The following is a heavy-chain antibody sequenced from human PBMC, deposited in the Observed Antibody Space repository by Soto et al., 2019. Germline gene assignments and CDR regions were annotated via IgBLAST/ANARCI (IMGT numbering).Heavy chain of an antibody. D-gene: IGHD3-22*01. CDR2: ISGSGGST. CDR1: GFTFSSYA. J-gene: IGHJ4*02. CDR3: AKHLGYYSVRCFDY. V-gene: IGHV3-23*01. Sequence: EVQLLESGGGLVQPGGSLRLSCAASGFTFSSYAMSWVRQAPGKGLEWVSAISGSGGSTYYADSVKGRFTISRDNSKNAVYLQMNSLRAEDTAVYYCAKHLGYYSVRCFDYWGQGTLVTVSS.